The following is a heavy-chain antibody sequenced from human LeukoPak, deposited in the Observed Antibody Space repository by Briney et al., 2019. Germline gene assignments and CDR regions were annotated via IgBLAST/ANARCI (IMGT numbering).Heavy chain of an antibody. D-gene: IGHD4-23*01. CDR3: ARRGTRWYFDY. CDR2: IHHTGST. V-gene: IGHV4-39*01. J-gene: IGHJ4*02. Sequence: SETLSLTCTVSGGSISSGDYYWGWLRQPPGKGPEWIGSIHHTGSTYYNLSFKSRVTISVDTSNNQFSLRLRSVTAADTAVYYCARRGTRWYFDYWGQGTLVTVSS. CDR1: GGSISSGDYY.